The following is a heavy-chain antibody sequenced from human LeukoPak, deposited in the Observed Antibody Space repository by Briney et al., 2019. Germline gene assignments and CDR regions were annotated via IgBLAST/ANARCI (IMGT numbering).Heavy chain of an antibody. Sequence: SETLSLTCTVSGGSISSSSYYWGWIRQPPGKGLEWMGTIYYSGSTYYNPSLKGRVTISVDTSKNQFSLKLSSVTAADTAVYYCARDLATVRGRWFDPWGQGTLVTVSS. CDR1: GGSISSSSYY. CDR2: IYYSGST. D-gene: IGHD4-11*01. V-gene: IGHV4-39*07. CDR3: ARDLATVRGRWFDP. J-gene: IGHJ5*02.